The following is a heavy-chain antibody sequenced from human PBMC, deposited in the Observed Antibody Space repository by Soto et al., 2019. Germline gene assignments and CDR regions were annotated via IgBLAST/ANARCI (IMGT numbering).Heavy chain of an antibody. CDR1: GGSISSSNC. Sequence: SETLSLTCAVCGGSISSSNCWSWVRQPPGKGLEWIGEIYHSVSTNYNPSLKSRVTISVDKSKDQFSLKLSSVTAADTAVYYCAIDRAEGYSYVHLFYGIDVWGHGTTVAVSS. D-gene: IGHD5-18*01. V-gene: IGHV4-4*02. CDR3: AIDRAEGYSYVHLFYGIDV. CDR2: IYHSVST. J-gene: IGHJ6*02.